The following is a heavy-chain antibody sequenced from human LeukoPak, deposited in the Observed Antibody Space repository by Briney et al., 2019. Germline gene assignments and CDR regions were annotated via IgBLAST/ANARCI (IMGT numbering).Heavy chain of an antibody. CDR1: GFTFSSYG. V-gene: IGHV3-33*01. CDR2: IWYDGSNK. Sequence: GGSLRLSCAASGFTFSSYGMHWVRQAPGKGLEWVAVIWYDGSNKYYADSVKGRFTISRDNSKNTLYLQMNSLRAEDTAVYYCARGLSGAAAGDDASDIWGQGTMVTVSS. D-gene: IGHD6-13*01. J-gene: IGHJ3*02. CDR3: ARGLSGAAAGDDASDI.